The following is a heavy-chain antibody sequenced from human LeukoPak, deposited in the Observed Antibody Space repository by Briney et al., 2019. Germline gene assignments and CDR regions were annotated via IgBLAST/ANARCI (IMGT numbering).Heavy chain of an antibody. J-gene: IGHJ6*02. Sequence: GGSLRLSCAASGFTFSSYEMNWVCQAPGKVLEWVSYISSSGSTIYYADSVKGRFTISRDNAKNSLYLQMNSLRAEDTAVYYCARDLYGMDVWGQGTTVTVSS. CDR1: GFTFSSYE. CDR2: ISSSGSTI. V-gene: IGHV3-48*03. CDR3: ARDLYGMDV.